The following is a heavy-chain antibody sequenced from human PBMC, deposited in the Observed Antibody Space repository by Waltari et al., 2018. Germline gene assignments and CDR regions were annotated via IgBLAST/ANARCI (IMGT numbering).Heavy chain of an antibody. CDR2: NNPRGIGT. V-gene: IGHV1-46*01. CDR3: ARGGRTQIILTEH. J-gene: IGHJ4*02. D-gene: IGHD3-9*01. CDR1: GYIFTGYY. Sequence: QVQLVQSGAEVKNPGASVRVSCQASGYIFTGYYMHCVRQAPGQGLEGLGINNPRGIGTTYAQRFQGRVTMTGDTSTSTFYMDLSSLRSDDTAVYYCARGGRTQIILTEHWGQGTLVIVSS.